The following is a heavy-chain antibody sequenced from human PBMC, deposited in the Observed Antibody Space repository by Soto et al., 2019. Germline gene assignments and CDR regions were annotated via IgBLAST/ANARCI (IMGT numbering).Heavy chain of an antibody. D-gene: IGHD3-10*01. Sequence: GGSLRLSCAASGFTFSYYEMHWVRQAPGKGLEWVAVVSPDEAIKIYSESVKGRFTVSRDNSKSTLYLQMDSLRPDDTAVYYCAKDMLRGVADYFDYWGHGTLVTVSS. CDR1: GFTFSYYE. CDR3: AKDMLRGVADYFDY. V-gene: IGHV3-30-3*01. CDR2: VSPDEAIK. J-gene: IGHJ4*01.